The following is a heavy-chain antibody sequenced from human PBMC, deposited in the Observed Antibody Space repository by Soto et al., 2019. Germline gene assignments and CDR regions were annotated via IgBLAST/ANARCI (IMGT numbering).Heavy chain of an antibody. J-gene: IGHJ3*02. CDR3: ARYRVVMVAFDS. CDR1: GYTFTSYA. V-gene: IGHV1-3*01. D-gene: IGHD3-22*01. CDR2: INAGNGNT. Sequence: QVQLVQSGAEVKKPGASVKVSCKASGYTFTSYAMHWVRQAPGQRLEWMGWINAGNGNTKYSQKFQGRVTITRDTSASTAYMELSRLRSEDTAVYYCARYRVVMVAFDSWGQGTMVTVSS.